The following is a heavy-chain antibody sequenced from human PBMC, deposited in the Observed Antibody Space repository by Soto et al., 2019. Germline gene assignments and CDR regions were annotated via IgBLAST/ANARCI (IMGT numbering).Heavy chain of an antibody. V-gene: IGHV1-2*02. D-gene: IGHD2-15*01. CDR1: GYTFTGYF. CDR2: INPKGGGL. Sequence: ASVKVSCKASGYTFTGYFMHWVRQAPGQGLEWMGWINPKGGGLNYAQKFQVRVTMTTDTSISTAYMELSGLRSDDTAVYYCVRERVDADYFDYWRQGALVTVCS. J-gene: IGHJ4*02. CDR3: VRERVDADYFDY.